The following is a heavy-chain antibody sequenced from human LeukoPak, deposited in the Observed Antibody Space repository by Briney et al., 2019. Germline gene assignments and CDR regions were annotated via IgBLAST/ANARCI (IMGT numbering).Heavy chain of an antibody. D-gene: IGHD1-1*01. CDR2: IPYDGSNK. V-gene: IGHV3-30-3*01. J-gene: IGHJ4*02. CDR1: GFTFSSYA. CDR3: AREDWNDYIDY. Sequence: GGSLRLSCAASGFTFSSYAMHWVRQAPGKGLEWVAVIPYDGSNKYYADSVKGRFTISRDNSKNTLYLQMNSLRAEDTAVYYCAREDWNDYIDYWGQGTLVTVSS.